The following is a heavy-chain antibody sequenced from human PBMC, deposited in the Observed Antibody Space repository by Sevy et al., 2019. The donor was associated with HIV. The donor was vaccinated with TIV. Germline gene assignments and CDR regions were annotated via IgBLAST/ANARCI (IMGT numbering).Heavy chain of an antibody. CDR1: GFTFSSYW. Sequence: GGSLRLSCAASGFTFSSYWMSWVRQAPGKGLEWVANIKKDGSEKYYVDTVKGRFTIARDNAKNSLYLQMNSLRAEDTAVDYWARDRITDKWGQGTLVTVSS. CDR3: ARDRITDK. V-gene: IGHV3-7*01. J-gene: IGHJ4*02. D-gene: IGHD1-20*01. CDR2: IKKDGSEK.